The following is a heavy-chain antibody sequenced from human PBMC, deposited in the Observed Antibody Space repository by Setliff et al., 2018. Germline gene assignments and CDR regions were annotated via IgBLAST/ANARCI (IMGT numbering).Heavy chain of an antibody. CDR2: VSPNSGGK. D-gene: IGHD3-10*01. J-gene: IGHJ4*02. V-gene: IGHV1-2*02. CDR1: ADTFSRFG. Sequence: ASVKVSCKASADTFSRFGFNWVRQAPGQGLEWMGWVSPNSGGKNCAQRLGQGHHDQRHVPQSAYMGLSRLRSDDTAVYYCARDSGSGFLDYWGQGTLVTVSS. CDR3: ARDSGSGFLDY.